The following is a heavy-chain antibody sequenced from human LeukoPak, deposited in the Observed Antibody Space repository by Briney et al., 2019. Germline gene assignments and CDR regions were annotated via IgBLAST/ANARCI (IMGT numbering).Heavy chain of an antibody. D-gene: IGHD2-2*02. Sequence: SETLSLTCTVSGGSISSYYWSWIRQPPGKGLEGIGYIYYSGSTNYNPSLKSRVTISVDTSKNQFSLKLSSVTAADTAVYYCARHVGCSSTSCYNSWFDPWGQGTLVTVSS. J-gene: IGHJ5*02. CDR2: IYYSGST. V-gene: IGHV4-59*08. CDR1: GGSISSYY. CDR3: ARHVGCSSTSCYNSWFDP.